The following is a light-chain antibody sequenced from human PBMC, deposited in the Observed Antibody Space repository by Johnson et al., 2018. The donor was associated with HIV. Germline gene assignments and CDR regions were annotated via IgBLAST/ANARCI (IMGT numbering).Light chain of an antibody. CDR1: SSNIGSNS. V-gene: IGLV1-51*02. CDR2: ENN. J-gene: IGLJ1*01. Sequence: QSVLTQPPSVSAAPGQKVTISCSGRSSNIGSNSVSWYQQLPGTAPKLLIYENNKRPSGIPDRFSGSKSATSATLGITGLQTGDEADYYCGTWDSSLSAGGVFGTGTKVTVL. CDR3: GTWDSSLSAGGV.